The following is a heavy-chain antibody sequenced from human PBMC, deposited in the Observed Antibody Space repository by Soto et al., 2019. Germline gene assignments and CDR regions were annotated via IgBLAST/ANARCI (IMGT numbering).Heavy chain of an antibody. J-gene: IGHJ5*02. CDR1: GGSISSYY. V-gene: IGHV4-59*01. CDR3: ARVRYPRSNWFAP. CDR2: IYYSGST. Sequence: QVQLQESGPGLVKPSETLSLTCTVSGGSISSYYWSWIRQPPGKGLEWIGYIYYSGSTNYNPSLKIRGTISGDTAKSHFSLTLSSVTAADSAVYYCARVRYPRSNWFAPWGQGTLVTVFS. D-gene: IGHD3-9*01.